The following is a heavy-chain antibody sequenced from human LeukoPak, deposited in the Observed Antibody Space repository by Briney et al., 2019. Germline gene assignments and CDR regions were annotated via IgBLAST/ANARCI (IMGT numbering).Heavy chain of an antibody. D-gene: IGHD3-22*01. CDR1: GFTFSSYG. CDR3: AKDRAYYSDSSGYYLVRAYDY. CDR2: ISGSGGTT. V-gene: IGHV3-23*01. Sequence: GGSLRLSCAASGFTFSSYGMNWVRQAPGKGLEWVSGISGSGGTTYYPDPVKGRFTISRDNSKNTLYLQMNSLRAEDTAVYYCAKDRAYYSDSSGYYLVRAYDYWGQGTLVTVSS. J-gene: IGHJ4*02.